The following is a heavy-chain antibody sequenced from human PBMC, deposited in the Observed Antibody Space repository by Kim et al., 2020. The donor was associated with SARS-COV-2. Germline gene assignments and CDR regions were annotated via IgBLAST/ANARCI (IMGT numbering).Heavy chain of an antibody. CDR2: ISWNSGSI. V-gene: IGHV3-9*01. CDR1: GFTFDDYA. Sequence: GGSLRLSCAASGFTFDDYAMHWVRQAPGKGLEWVSGISWNSGSIGYADSVKGRFTISRDNAKNSLYLQMNSLRAEDTALYYCAKDSSVKIRGVNSWYYGMDVWGQGTTVTVSS. J-gene: IGHJ6*02. D-gene: IGHD3-10*01. CDR3: AKDSSVKIRGVNSWYYGMDV.